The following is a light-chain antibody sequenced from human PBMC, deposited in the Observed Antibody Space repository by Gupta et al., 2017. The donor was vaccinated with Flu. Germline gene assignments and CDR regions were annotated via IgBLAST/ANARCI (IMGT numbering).Light chain of an antibody. Sequence: QSALTQPASVSGSPGQSIAISCTGSNSDVGGYNVVSWDQQYPGKAPILLIYEVTKRPAGVSYRFSGSKSGNTASLTIAGLQAEDEADYYCSSYTTSRTLVFGGGTKLTVL. J-gene: IGLJ3*02. CDR1: NSDVGGYNV. V-gene: IGLV2-14*01. CDR2: EVT. CDR3: SSYTTSRTLV.